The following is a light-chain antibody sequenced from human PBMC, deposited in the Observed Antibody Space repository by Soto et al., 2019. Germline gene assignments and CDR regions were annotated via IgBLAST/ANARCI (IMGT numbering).Light chain of an antibody. CDR3: SSYTTTSTYV. CDR2: DVS. Sequence: QSALTQPASVSGSPGQSITISCTGIGTNLGGYNFISWFQLRPDKAPKLIIFDVSSRPSGVSDRFSGSKSGNTASLTISGLQAEDEADYYCSSYTTTSTYVFGGGTKSPS. CDR1: GTNLGGYNF. J-gene: IGLJ2*01. V-gene: IGLV2-14*03.